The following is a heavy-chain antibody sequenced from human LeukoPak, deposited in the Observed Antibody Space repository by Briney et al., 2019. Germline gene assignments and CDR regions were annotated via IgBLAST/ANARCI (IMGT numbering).Heavy chain of an antibody. CDR2: IYHSGST. V-gene: IGHV4-30-2*01. CDR1: GGSISSGGYY. CDR3: ARATGWPESDY. D-gene: IGHD5-24*01. J-gene: IGHJ4*02. Sequence: SETLSLTCTVSGGSISSGGYYWSWIRQPPGKGLEWIGYIYHSGSTYYNPSLKSRVTISVDRSKNQFSLKLSFVTAADTAVYYCARATGWPESDYWGQGTLVTVSS.